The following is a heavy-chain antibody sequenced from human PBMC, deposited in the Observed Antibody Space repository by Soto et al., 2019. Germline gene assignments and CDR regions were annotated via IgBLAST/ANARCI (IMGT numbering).Heavy chain of an antibody. CDR2: IYYSGTT. D-gene: IGHD6-19*01. V-gene: IGHV4-59*01. CDR3: ARSVVHQWLVHDAFDI. J-gene: IGHJ3*02. CDR1: GGSISSSY. Sequence: SETLSLTCTVSGGSISSSYWSLIRQPPGKGLEWIAYIYYSGTTNYNPSLESRVTTSIDTSKNQFSLRLTSVTAADTAVYYCARSVVHQWLVHDAFDIWGEGTLVTVS.